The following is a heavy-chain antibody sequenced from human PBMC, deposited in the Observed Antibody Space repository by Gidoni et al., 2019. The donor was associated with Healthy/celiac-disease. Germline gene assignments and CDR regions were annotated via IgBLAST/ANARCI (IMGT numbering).Heavy chain of an antibody. V-gene: IGHV1-2*02. J-gene: IGHJ3*01. CDR1: GYTFTGYY. Sequence: QVQLVQSGAEGEKPGASVKVAGQASGYTFTGYYMHWVRQALGQGLEWMGGINPNSGGTNYVQKFQARATMTRDTSLSTAYMVLSRLRSADTALSYCARANVLDAFDFWGQGTMVTVSS. CDR3: ARANVLDAFDF. D-gene: IGHD3-10*01. CDR2: INPNSGGT.